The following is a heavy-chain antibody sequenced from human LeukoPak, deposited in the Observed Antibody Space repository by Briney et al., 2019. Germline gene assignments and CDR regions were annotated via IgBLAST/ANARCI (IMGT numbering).Heavy chain of an antibody. CDR2: ISYDGSNK. D-gene: IGHD4-23*01. CDR1: GFTFSSYA. Sequence: GGSLRLSCAASGFTFSSYAMSWVRQAPGKGLEWVAVISYDGSNKYYADSVKGRFTISRDNSKNTLYLQMNSLRAEDTAVYYCAMDGGNSEASYWGQGTLVTVSS. V-gene: IGHV3-30-3*01. J-gene: IGHJ4*02. CDR3: AMDGGNSEASY.